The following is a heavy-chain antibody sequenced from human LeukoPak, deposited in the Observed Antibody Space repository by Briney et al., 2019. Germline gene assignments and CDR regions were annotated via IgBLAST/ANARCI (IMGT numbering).Heavy chain of an antibody. CDR3: AREIEGWFDP. CDR1: GRSISSSRYY. CDR2: IYYSGST. V-gene: IGHV4-39*07. J-gene: IGHJ5*02. D-gene: IGHD2/OR15-2a*01. Sequence: SETLSLTCTVSGRSISSSRYYWGWIRQPPGKGLEWIGSIYYSGSTYYKPSLKSRVTISVDTSKNQFSLKLSSVTAADTAVYYCAREIEGWFDPWGQGTLVTVSS.